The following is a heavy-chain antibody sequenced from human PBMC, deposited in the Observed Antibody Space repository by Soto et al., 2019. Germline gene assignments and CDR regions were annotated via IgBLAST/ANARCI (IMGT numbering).Heavy chain of an antibody. CDR2: ISGSGGST. V-gene: IGHV3-23*01. CDR1: GFTFSSYA. CDR3: ARAHSSGWAFNWFDP. Sequence: EVQLLESGGGLVQPGGSLRLSCAASGFTFSSYAMSWVRQAPGKGLEWVSAISGSGGSTYYADSVKGRFTISRDNSKNALYFQMNSLRAEDTAVYYCARAHSSGWAFNWFDPWGQGTLVTVSS. D-gene: IGHD6-19*01. J-gene: IGHJ5*02.